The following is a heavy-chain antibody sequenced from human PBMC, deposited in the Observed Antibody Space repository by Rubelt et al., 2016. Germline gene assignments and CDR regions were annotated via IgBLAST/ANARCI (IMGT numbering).Heavy chain of an antibody. CDR2: GVT. D-gene: IGHD3-22*01. V-gene: IGHV1-24*01. Sequence: GVTIYAQKFQGRVTMTEDTSTDTAYMELSSLRSEDTAVYYCATDYYDSSEYYGMDVWGQGTTVTVSS. CDR3: ATDYYDSSEYYGMDV. J-gene: IGHJ6*02.